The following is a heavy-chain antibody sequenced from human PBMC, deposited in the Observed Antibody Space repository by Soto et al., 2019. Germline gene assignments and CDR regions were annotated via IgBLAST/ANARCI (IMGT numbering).Heavy chain of an antibody. CDR2: IDPSDSYI. J-gene: IGHJ6*02. D-gene: IGHD2-15*01. CDR3: ARRDCSSSSCYLQYYYGMDV. Sequence: GESLKISCKGSGYSFSNHWIIWVRQMPGKGLEWMGNIDPSDSYIKYSPSFQGHVTISADKSISTAYLQWSSLEASDTAVYFCARRDCSSSSCYLQYYYGMDVWGQGTTVP. CDR1: GYSFSNHW. V-gene: IGHV5-10-1*01.